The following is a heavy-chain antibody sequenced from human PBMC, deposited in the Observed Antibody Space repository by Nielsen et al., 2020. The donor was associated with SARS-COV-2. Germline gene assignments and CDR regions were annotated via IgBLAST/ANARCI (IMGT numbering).Heavy chain of an antibody. D-gene: IGHD3-22*01. J-gene: IGHJ4*02. CDR3: ARVVTYYYDSSGYFDY. Sequence: GGSLRLSCAASGFTFDDYAMHWVRQAPGKGLEWVSGISWNSGSIGYADSVKGRFTISRDNAKNSLYLQMNSLRAEDTAVYYSARVVTYYYDSSGYFDYWGQGTLVTVSS. CDR2: ISWNSGSI. V-gene: IGHV3-9*01. CDR1: GFTFDDYA.